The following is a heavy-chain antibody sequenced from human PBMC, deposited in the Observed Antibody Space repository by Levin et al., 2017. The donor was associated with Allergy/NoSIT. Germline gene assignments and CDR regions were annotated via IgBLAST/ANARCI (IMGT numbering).Heavy chain of an antibody. CDR3: ARVEYGGNSGRGAFDI. CDR1: GFTFSSYS. D-gene: IGHD4-23*01. Sequence: GGSLRLSCAASGFTFSSYSMDWVRLAPGKGLEWVSHISGSGNILYADSVKGRFTISRDKAKNSLYLQMNSLRAEDTAVYYCARVEYGGNSGRGAFDIWGQGTMVTVSS. V-gene: IGHV3-21*05. CDR2: ISGSGNI. J-gene: IGHJ3*02.